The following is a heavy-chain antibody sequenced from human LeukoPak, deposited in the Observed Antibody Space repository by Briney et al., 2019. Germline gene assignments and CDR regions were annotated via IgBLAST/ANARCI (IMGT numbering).Heavy chain of an antibody. CDR2: IRYDGSEK. D-gene: IGHD3-3*01. V-gene: IGHV3-30*02. CDR3: TARDFWSGPASDY. CDR1: GFTFSSYG. Sequence: GGSLRLSCAASGFTFSSYGTHWVRQAPGKGLEWVAFIRYDGSEKYYADSVKGRFTISRDNSKNTLYLQMNRLRVEDTAVYYCTARDFWSGPASDYWGQGTLVTVSS. J-gene: IGHJ4*02.